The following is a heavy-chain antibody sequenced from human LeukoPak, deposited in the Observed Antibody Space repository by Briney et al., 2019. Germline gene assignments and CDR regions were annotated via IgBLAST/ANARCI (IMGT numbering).Heavy chain of an antibody. CDR2: IYYSGST. CDR1: GGSISSGDYY. D-gene: IGHD2-15*01. CDR3: ARDRPLYCGGGTCRPFDY. J-gene: IGHJ4*02. Sequence: PSETLSLTCTVSGGSISSGDYYWSWIRQPPGKGLEWIGYIYYSGSTYYNPSLKSRVTISVDTSKNQFSLKLSSVTAADTAVYYCARDRPLYCGGGTCRPFDYWGQGTLVTVSS. V-gene: IGHV4-30-4*08.